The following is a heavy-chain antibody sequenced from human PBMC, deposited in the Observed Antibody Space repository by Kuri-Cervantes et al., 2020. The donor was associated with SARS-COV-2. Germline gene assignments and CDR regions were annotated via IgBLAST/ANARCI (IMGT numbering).Heavy chain of an antibody. CDR3: ARRAKHWYFDL. J-gene: IGHJ2*01. CDR2: IYTSGST. V-gene: IGHV4-61*02. CDR1: GGSISSCSYY. D-gene: IGHD4/OR15-4a*01. Sequence: LRLSCTVSGGSISSCSYYWSWIRQPAGKGLEWIGRIYTSGSTNYNPSLKSRVTISVDTSQNQFSLKLSSVTAADTAVYYCARRAKHWYFDLWGRGTLVTVSS.